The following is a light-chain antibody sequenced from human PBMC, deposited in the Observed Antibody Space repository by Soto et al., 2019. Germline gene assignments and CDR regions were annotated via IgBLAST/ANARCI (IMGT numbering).Light chain of an antibody. V-gene: IGKV3-11*01. CDR3: QQHAHWPLT. J-gene: IGKJ4*01. CDR2: DAS. CDR1: QSVSSY. Sequence: IMLIQSSEALSESAGERDKISSRASQSVSSYLAWYQQKPGQAPRLLIYDASNRATGIPARFSGSGSGTDFTLTISDVQPEDFAVYYCQQHAHWPLTFGGGTKVDI.